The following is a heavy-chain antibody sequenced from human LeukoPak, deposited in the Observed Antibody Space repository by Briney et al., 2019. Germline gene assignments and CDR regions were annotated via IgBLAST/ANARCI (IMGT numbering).Heavy chain of an antibody. V-gene: IGHV4-34*01. D-gene: IGHD3-22*01. CDR1: GGSFSGYY. CDR3: ARRGNYYDSSGYLGY. CDR2: INHSGST. Sequence: SETLSLTCAVYGGSFSGYYWSWIRQPPGKGLEWIGEINHSGSTNYNPSLKSRVTISVDTSKNQFSLKLSSVTAADTAVYYCARRGNYYDSSGYLGYWGQGTLVTVSS. J-gene: IGHJ4*02.